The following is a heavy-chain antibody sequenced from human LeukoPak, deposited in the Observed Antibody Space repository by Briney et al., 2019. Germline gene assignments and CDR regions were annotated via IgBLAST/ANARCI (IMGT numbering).Heavy chain of an antibody. J-gene: IGHJ4*02. CDR3: ARGGTRRPSPFDY. CDR1: GFIFSSFW. Sequence: GGSLRLSCAASGFIFSSFWTTWVRQAPGKGLEWMANIKQDGSERNYMDSVKGRFTLSRDNTKNSIYLQMNSLRADDTAIYYCARGGTRRPSPFDYWGQGILVTVSS. V-gene: IGHV3-7*03. D-gene: IGHD1-14*01. CDR2: IKQDGSER.